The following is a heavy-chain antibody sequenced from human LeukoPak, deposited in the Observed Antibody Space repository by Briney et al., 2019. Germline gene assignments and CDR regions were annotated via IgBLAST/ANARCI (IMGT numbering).Heavy chain of an antibody. CDR2: IYSGDSHT. CDR1: GYSFTYW. CDR3: ASARHGDYVWDY. J-gene: IGHJ4*02. V-gene: IGHV5-51*01. D-gene: IGHD4-17*01. Sequence: GESLKISCQGSGYSFTYWIGWVRQMPGKGLEWMGIIYSGDSHTKYSPSFQGRVTISADNSISTAYLQWSSLEASDTAMYYCASARHGDYVWDYWGQGTLVTVSS.